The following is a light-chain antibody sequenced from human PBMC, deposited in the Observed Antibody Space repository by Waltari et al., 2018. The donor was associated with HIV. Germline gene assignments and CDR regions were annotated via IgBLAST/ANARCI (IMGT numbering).Light chain of an antibody. CDR3: QQYKDHTERLS. J-gene: IGKJ4*01. V-gene: IGKV3-15*01. Sequence: ETILTQSPATLSVSPGESASLSCRASRSVGSNLAWYQQRPGQAPRLLISGASTRATGIPPRCSGSGSGTEFTLTISSLQSEDFAVYYCQQYKDHTERLSFGGGTKVEIK. CDR1: RSVGSN. CDR2: GAS.